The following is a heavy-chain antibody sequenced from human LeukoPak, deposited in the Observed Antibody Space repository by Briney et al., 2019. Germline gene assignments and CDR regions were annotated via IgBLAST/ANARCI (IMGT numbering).Heavy chain of an antibody. CDR3: ARELRYYGMDV. V-gene: IGHV1-18*01. D-gene: IGHD1-14*01. J-gene: IGHJ6*02. Sequence: GASVKVSCKASGYTFTSYGISWVRQAPGQGLEWMGWISAYNGNTNYAQKLQGRVTMTTDTSTGTAYMELRSLRSDDTAVYYCARELRYYGMDVWGQGTTVTVSS. CDR1: GYTFTSYG. CDR2: ISAYNGNT.